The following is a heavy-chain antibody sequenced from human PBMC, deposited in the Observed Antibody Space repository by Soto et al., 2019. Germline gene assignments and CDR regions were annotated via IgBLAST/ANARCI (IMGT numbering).Heavy chain of an antibody. V-gene: IGHV1-58*02. D-gene: IGHD6-19*01. Sequence: SVKVSCKASGYTFTSYGISWVRQAPGQGLEWIGWIIVDSGNTNYAQKFQDRVTITRDMSTSTAYMELSSLRSEDTAVYYRAAALSGWYSDYWGQGTLVTVSS. CDR3: AAALSGWYSDY. J-gene: IGHJ4*02. CDR1: GYTFTSYG. CDR2: IIVDSGNT.